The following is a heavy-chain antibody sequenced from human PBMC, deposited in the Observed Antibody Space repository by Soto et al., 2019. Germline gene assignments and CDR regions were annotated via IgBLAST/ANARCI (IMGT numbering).Heavy chain of an antibody. CDR1: GFTFSSYG. CDR2: ICDDGSSK. V-gene: IGHV3-33*01. CDR3: AREELERLMDYSYRMDV. D-gene: IGHD1-1*01. Sequence: QVQLVESGGGVVQPGRSLRLSCAASGFTFSSYGMHWVRQAPGKGLEWVAGICDDGSSKYYADSVKGRFTISRDNSKNTLYLQMNSLRAEDTAVYYCAREELERLMDYSYRMDVWGQGTTVTVSS. J-gene: IGHJ6*02.